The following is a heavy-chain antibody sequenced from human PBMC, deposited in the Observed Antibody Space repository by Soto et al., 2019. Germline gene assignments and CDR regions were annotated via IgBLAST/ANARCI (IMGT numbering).Heavy chain of an antibody. Sequence: PSETLSLTCTVSGGSISSYYWSWIRQPPGKGLEWIGYIYYSGSTNYNPSLKSRVTISVDTSKNQFSLKLSSVTAADTAVYYCARRRFSIAAAGIGGLDYWGQGTLVTASS. J-gene: IGHJ4*02. CDR2: IYYSGST. D-gene: IGHD6-13*01. CDR3: ARRRFSIAAAGIGGLDY. V-gene: IGHV4-59*08. CDR1: GGSISSYY.